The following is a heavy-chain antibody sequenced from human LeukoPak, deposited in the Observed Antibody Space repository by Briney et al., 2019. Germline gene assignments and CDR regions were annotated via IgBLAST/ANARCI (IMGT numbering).Heavy chain of an antibody. J-gene: IGHJ6*02. D-gene: IGHD3-3*01. CDR2: IHHSGSS. V-gene: IGHV4-4*02. CDR1: GGSVSSSNW. CDR3: ARVYYDLWSGNLDYYYSLDV. Sequence: SETLSLTCDVSGGSVSSSNWWGWVRQSPGKGLEWIGEIHHSGSSNYNPSLKSRVTMSVDKSKNQFSLNLSSVTAADTAVYYCARVYYDLWSGNLDYYYSLDVWGQGTTVTVSS.